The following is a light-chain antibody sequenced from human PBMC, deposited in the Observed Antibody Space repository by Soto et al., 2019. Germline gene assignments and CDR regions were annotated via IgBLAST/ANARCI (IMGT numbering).Light chain of an antibody. J-gene: IGKJ1*01. V-gene: IGKV1-5*01. CDR2: DAS. CDR1: QIFSSF. CDR3: QQYNSYSPRT. Sequence: EIEMTQSPSTLSASVGDRVTITCRASQIFSSFLACYHQKPGKAPKVIIYDASTLENGVPSRFSGSGSGTEFTLTISSLQPDDFATYYCQQYNSYSPRTFGQGTKVDVK.